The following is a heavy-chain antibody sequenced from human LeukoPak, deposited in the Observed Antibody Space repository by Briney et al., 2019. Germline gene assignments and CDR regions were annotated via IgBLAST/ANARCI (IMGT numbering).Heavy chain of an antibody. V-gene: IGHV4-31*03. J-gene: IGHJ4*02. CDR2: IYYSGST. CDR3: ARVQVGFFDY. Sequence: SETLSLTCTVSGGSISSGGYYWSWIRQQPGKGLERIGYIYYSGSTYYNPSIKSRVTISVDTSKNQFSLRLTSVTAADTAVYYCARVQVGFFDYWGQGTLVTVSS. D-gene: IGHD1-26*01. CDR1: GGSISSGGYY.